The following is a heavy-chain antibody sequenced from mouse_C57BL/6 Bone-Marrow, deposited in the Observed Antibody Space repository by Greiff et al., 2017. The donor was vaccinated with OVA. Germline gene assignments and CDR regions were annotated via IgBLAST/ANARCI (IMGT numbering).Heavy chain of an antibody. CDR3: ASNWYYAMDY. V-gene: IGHV14-4*01. J-gene: IGHJ4*01. CDR1: GFNIKDDY. D-gene: IGHD4-1*01. Sequence: VQLQQSGAELVRPGASVKLSCTASGFNIKDDYMHWVKQRPEQGLEWIGWIDPANGDTEYASKFQGKATITADTSSNTAYLQLSSLTSEDTAVYYCASNWYYAMDYWGQGTAVTVSS. CDR2: IDPANGDT.